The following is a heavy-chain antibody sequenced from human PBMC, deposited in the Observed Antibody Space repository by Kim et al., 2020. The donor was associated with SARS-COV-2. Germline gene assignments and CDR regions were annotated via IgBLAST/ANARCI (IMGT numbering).Heavy chain of an antibody. CDR1: GFSLSCCA. Sequence: GGSLRLSCAASGFSLSCCAMHWVRQAPGKGLEWLAVISFDGNNAFYADSVKGRFTISRDESKDTLYLEMNSLRPEDTAVYYCAKDGIRLAYIFDYWGQGT. J-gene: IGHJ4*02. V-gene: IGHV3-30*18. CDR3: AKDGIRLAYIFDY. D-gene: IGHD4-17*01. CDR2: ISFDGNNA.